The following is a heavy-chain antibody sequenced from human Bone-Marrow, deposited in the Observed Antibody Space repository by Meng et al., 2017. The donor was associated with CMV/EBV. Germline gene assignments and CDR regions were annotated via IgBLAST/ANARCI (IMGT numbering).Heavy chain of an antibody. CDR3: AKERSTTRGFYYDMDG. J-gene: IGHJ6*02. D-gene: IGHD3-16*01. CDR1: GFTFSTSP. Sequence: GESLKISCVASGFTFSTSPLHWVRQTPGAGLDWGGLIAYDGSKKYYADSVKGRFTISRDNAKNTLYLQMKSLRVEDTAVYFCAKERSTTRGFYYDMDGWGQGTTVTVSS. CDR2: IAYDGSKK. V-gene: IGHV3-30*04.